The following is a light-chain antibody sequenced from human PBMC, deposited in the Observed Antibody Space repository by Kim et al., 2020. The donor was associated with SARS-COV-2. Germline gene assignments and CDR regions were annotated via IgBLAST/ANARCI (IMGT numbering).Light chain of an antibody. CDR2: GAS. J-gene: IGKJ2*01. Sequence: SPGERAPLSCRASQSVSSSYLAWYQQKPGQAPRLLIYGASSRATGIPDRFSGSGSGTDFTLTISRLEPKDFAVYYCQQYGSSPLYTFGQGTKLEI. V-gene: IGKV3-20*01. CDR1: QSVSSSY. CDR3: QQYGSSPLYT.